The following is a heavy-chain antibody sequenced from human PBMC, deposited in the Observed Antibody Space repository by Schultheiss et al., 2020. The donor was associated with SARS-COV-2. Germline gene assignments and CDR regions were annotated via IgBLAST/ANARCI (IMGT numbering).Heavy chain of an antibody. CDR3: ARSSHYGMDV. J-gene: IGHJ6*02. V-gene: IGHV3-48*03. CDR1: GFTFDDYG. D-gene: IGHD6-13*01. CDR2: ISSSGSTI. Sequence: GGSLRLSCAASGFTFDDYGMSWVRQAPGKGLEWVSYISSSGSTIYYADSVKGRFTISRDNAKNSLYLQMNSLRAEDTAVYYCARSSHYGMDVWGQGTTVTVSS.